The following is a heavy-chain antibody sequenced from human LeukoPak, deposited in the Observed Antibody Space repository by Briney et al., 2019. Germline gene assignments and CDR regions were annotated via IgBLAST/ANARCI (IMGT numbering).Heavy chain of an antibody. Sequence: GGSLRLSCAASGFTFSNYWMRWVRQAPGKGLEWVANIKQDGREKYYVDSVKGRFTISRDNAKNSLSLQMDSLRAEDTAVYYCARDQMGPYYGMDVWGQGTTVTVSS. V-gene: IGHV3-7*03. CDR1: GFTFSNYW. D-gene: IGHD5-24*01. J-gene: IGHJ6*02. CDR3: ARDQMGPYYGMDV. CDR2: IKQDGREK.